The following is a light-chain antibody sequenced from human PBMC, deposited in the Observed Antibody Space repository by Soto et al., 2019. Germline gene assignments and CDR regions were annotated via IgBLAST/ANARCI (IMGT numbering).Light chain of an antibody. V-gene: IGLV2-23*01. CDR2: DDN. CDR3: CSYAGRYTRV. CDR1: SSDIGTYDL. Sequence: QSALTQPASVSGSPGQSITISCTGTSSDIGTYDLVSWYQQFPGKAPKVIIYDDNKRPSGVSNRFSGSSSGNTASLTISGLQAEDEADYYCCSYAGRYTRVFGGGTKVTVL. J-gene: IGLJ3*02.